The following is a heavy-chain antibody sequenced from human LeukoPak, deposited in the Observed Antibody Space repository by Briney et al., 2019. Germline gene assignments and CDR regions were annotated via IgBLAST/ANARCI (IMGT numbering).Heavy chain of an antibody. V-gene: IGHV4-30-4*01. Sequence: SETLFLTCTVSGDSISNGYYYWSWIRQPPGEGLEWIGYIFYSGSTYYTPSLRSRVSISIDTSKNQFSLKLSSVTAADTAVYYCASHYYDSNAYVKFFQHWGQGTLVTVSS. J-gene: IGHJ1*01. CDR1: GDSISNGYYY. D-gene: IGHD3-22*01. CDR3: ASHYYDSNAYVKFFQH. CDR2: IFYSGST.